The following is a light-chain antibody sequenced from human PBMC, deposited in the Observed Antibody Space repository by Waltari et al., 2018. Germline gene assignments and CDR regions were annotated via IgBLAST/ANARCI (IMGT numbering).Light chain of an antibody. CDR3: QQYNSYPWT. CDR1: QSIATR. Sequence: DIQMTQAPSTLSPSVGDRVTTTCRASQSIATRLAWYQQKPGKAPNLLIYEASSLGSGVPSRFSGSGSGTEFTLTISSLQPDDFATYYCQQYNSYPWTFGQGTKVEIK. V-gene: IGKV1-5*03. CDR2: EAS. J-gene: IGKJ1*01.